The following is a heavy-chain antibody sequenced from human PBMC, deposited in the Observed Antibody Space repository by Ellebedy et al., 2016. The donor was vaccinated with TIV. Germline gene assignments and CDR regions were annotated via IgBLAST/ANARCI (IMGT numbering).Heavy chain of an antibody. Sequence: GESLKISCAASGFTFSNYAMTWVRQAPGKGLEWVSAISGDDTHYVNSVKGRFTISRDTSNNTRVLQMNSLRVEETAVYFCARDVPGSGWALDYWGQGTLVTVSS. J-gene: IGHJ4*02. CDR2: ISGDDT. CDR1: GFTFSNYA. D-gene: IGHD3-10*01. CDR3: ARDVPGSGWALDY. V-gene: IGHV3-23*01.